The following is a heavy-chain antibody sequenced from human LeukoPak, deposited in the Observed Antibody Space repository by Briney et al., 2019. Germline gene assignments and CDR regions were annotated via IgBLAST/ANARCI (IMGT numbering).Heavy chain of an antibody. J-gene: IGHJ3*02. V-gene: IGHV4-34*01. CDR3: ARQRWGFRAFGI. CDR2: INHSGST. D-gene: IGHD4-23*01. Sequence: PSETLSLTCAVYGGSFSGYYWSWIRQPPGKGLEWIGEINHSGSTNYNPSLKSRVTISVDTSKNQFSLKLSSVTAADTAVYYCARQRWGFRAFGIWGQGTMVTVSS. CDR1: GGSFSGYY.